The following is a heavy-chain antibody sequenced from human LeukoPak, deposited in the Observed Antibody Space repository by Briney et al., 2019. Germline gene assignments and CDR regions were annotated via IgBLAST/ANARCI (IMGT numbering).Heavy chain of an antibody. CDR1: GFTFSSYA. CDR3: AGDYYGSGGPLDY. J-gene: IGHJ4*02. Sequence: QSGGSLRLSCAASGFTFSSYAMHWVRQAPGKGLEWVAVISYDGSNKYYADSVKGRFTISRDNSKNTLYLQMNSLRAEDTAVYYCAGDYYGSGGPLDYWGQGTLVTVSS. D-gene: IGHD3-10*01. V-gene: IGHV3-30-3*01. CDR2: ISYDGSNK.